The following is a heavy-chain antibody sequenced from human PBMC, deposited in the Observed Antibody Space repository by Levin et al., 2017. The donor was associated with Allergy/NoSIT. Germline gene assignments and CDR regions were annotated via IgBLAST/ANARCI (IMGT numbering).Heavy chain of an antibody. CDR1: GFSFSTYP. CDR3: VKTYSGSLRFYEY. CDR2: ISENAGST. J-gene: IGHJ4*02. Sequence: GGSLRLSCSASGFSFSTYPMHWVRQAPGKGLKYVAAISENAGSTFYADSVKGRFSISRDNSKSTLFLQMSSLGADDTAIYYCVKTYSGSLRFYEYWGQGTLVTVSS. D-gene: IGHD6-13*01. V-gene: IGHV3-64D*08.